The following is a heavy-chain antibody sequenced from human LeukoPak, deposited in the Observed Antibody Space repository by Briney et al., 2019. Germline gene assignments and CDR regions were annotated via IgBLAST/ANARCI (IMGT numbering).Heavy chain of an antibody. CDR2: INPNSGGT. J-gene: IGHJ4*02. Sequence: ASVKVSCKASGYTFTGYYMHWVRQAPGQELEWMGWINPNSGGTNYAQKFQGRVTMTRDTSISTAYMELSRLRSDDTAVYYCARDSLDYGDFYFDYWGQGTLVTVSS. D-gene: IGHD4-17*01. V-gene: IGHV1-2*02. CDR1: GYTFTGYY. CDR3: ARDSLDYGDFYFDY.